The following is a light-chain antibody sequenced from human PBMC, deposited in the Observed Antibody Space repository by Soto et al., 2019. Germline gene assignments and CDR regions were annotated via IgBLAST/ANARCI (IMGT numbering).Light chain of an antibody. J-gene: IGKJ1*01. V-gene: IGKV3-20*01. CDR1: QSISSNY. Sequence: EIVLTQSPGTLSLFPGERATLSCRASQSISSNYLAWYQQNPGQAPRLLIHGASNRATGIPDRFSGAGSRTDFTLTISRLEPEDFAVYYCHQYGSAPAWTFGQGTKVEIK. CDR3: HQYGSAPAWT. CDR2: GAS.